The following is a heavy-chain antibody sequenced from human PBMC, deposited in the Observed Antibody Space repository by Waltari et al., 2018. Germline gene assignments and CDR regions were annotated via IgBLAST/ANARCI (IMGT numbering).Heavy chain of an antibody. CDR3: ASNSGYAYFFDY. J-gene: IGHJ4*02. CDR1: GFTFRSYG. V-gene: IGHV3-33*01. Sequence: QVQLVESGGGVVQPGRSLRLSCAASGFTFRSYGMHWVRQAPGKGLEWVAVIWYDGSNKYYADSVKGRFTISRDNSKNTLYLQMNSLRAEDTAVYYCASNSGYAYFFDYWGQGTLVTVSS. CDR2: IWYDGSNK. D-gene: IGHD5-12*01.